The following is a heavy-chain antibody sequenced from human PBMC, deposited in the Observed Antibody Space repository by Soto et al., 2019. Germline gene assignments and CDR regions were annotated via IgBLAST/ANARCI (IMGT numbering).Heavy chain of an antibody. CDR3: ATTLLRLFIWFDP. V-gene: IGHV4-39*01. CDR2: IYYSGTT. CDR1: GGSISSSTYY. Sequence: NPSETLSLTCIFSGGSISSSTYYWVWIRQPPGKWLEWIGSIYYSGTTYYNPSLRSRVTISVDTSKNQFSLKLSSVTAADTAVYYCATTLLRLFIWFDPWGQGTLVTVSS. D-gene: IGHD3-3*01. J-gene: IGHJ5*02.